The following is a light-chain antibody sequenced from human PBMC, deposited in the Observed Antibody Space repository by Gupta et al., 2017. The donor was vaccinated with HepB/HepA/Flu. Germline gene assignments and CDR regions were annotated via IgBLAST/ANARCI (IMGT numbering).Light chain of an antibody. Sequence: QSVLTQPPSVSGAPGQRVTISCTGSSSNIGAGYDVHWYQQPPGTPPILLCEDNSKRPAGPPGCSAASESATSASTPTTGLQAEEEADDYYQHSDRSIGVVFGGGTKLTVL. CDR3: QHSDRSIGVV. V-gene: IGLV1-40*01. CDR1: SSNIGAGYD. J-gene: IGLJ2*01. CDR2: DNS.